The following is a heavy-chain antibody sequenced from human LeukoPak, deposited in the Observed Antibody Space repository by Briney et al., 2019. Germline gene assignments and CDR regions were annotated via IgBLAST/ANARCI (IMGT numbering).Heavy chain of an antibody. Sequence: ASVKVSCKASGGTFSSYAISWVRQAPGQGLEWMGGIIPIFGTANYAQKFQGRVTITADESTSTAYMELSSLRSEDTAVYYCARAKGFGYDILTGYYGFDPWGQGTLVTVSS. CDR1: GGTFSSYA. D-gene: IGHD3-9*01. J-gene: IGHJ5*02. CDR3: ARAKGFGYDILTGYYGFDP. CDR2: IIPIFGTA. V-gene: IGHV1-69*13.